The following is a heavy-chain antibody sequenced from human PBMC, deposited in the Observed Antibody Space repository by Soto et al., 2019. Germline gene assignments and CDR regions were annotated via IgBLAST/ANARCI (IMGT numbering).Heavy chain of an antibody. CDR3: AKHDSSNASTAYFDT. V-gene: IGHV3-23*01. J-gene: IGHJ5*02. Sequence: QPGGSLRLSCAASGFTFSSYGMSWVRQAPGKGLEWVSTLTGGGGNTYSADSVKGRFTISRDNSNNTLYLHMNSLRAEDTAIYYCAKHDSSNASTAYFDTRGQRALLPVSS. D-gene: IGHD4-4*01. CDR1: GFTFSSYG. CDR2: LTGGGGNT.